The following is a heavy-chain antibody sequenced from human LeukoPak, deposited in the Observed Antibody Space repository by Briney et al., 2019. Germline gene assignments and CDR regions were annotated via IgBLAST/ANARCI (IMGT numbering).Heavy chain of an antibody. D-gene: IGHD3-10*01. CDR1: GGSISTYY. V-gene: IGHV4-34*01. CDR3: ARVLHRITMVRVFDY. CDR2: INHSGST. J-gene: IGHJ4*02. Sequence: ASETLSLTCTVSGGSISTYYWDWIRQPPGKGLEWIGEINHSGSTNYNPSLKSRVTISVDTSKDQFSLKLSSVTAADTAVYYCARVLHRITMVRVFDYWGQGTLVTVSS.